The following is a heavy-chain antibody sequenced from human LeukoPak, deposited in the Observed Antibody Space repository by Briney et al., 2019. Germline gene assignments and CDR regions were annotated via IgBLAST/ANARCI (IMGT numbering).Heavy chain of an antibody. J-gene: IGHJ3*02. V-gene: IGHV1-46*01. CDR1: GYTFTSYY. Sequence: SVKVSFKASGYTFTSYYMHWVRQAPGLGLEWMGIINPSGGSTSYAQKFQGRVTMTRQTYTSTVYMELRSLRSEDTAVYYCASDLLDCSGGSCYRIVAFDIWGQATMVTVSS. CDR2: INPSGGST. D-gene: IGHD2-15*01. CDR3: ASDLLDCSGGSCYRIVAFDI.